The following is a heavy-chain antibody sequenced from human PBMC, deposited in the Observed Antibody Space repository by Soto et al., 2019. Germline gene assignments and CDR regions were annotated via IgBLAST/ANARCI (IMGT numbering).Heavy chain of an antibody. CDR2: ISGSGGST. V-gene: IGHV3-23*01. CDR1: GFTFTNYA. J-gene: IGHJ4*02. CDR3: AKYSDTWYGYFDY. D-gene: IGHD6-13*01. Sequence: GGSLRLSCAASGFTFTNYAMSWVRQAPGKGLEWISAISGSGGSTYYADSVKGRFTISRDNSKNTVSLQMNSLRVEDTAVYYCAKYSDTWYGYFDYWGQGTLVTVSS.